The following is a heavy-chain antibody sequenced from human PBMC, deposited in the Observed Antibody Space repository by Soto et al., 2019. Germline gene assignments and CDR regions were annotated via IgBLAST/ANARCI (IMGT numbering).Heavy chain of an antibody. CDR3: SRLSRGAPGGSQ. J-gene: IGHJ4*02. CDR1: GFTFTSYW. Sequence: EVQLVESGGGLGQPGGSLRLSCVASGFTFTSYWMTWARQAPGKGLEWLAKINQDGSEKNYVASVWGRFTISRDNAKNSLFLQMDSLRTEDTAVYFCSRLSRGAPGGSQWGQGTRVTVSS. CDR2: INQDGSEK. D-gene: IGHD2-15*01. V-gene: IGHV3-7*03.